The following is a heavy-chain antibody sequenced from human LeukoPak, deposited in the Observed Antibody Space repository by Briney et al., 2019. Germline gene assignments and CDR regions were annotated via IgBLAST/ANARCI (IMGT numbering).Heavy chain of an antibody. CDR3: ARQTRADGYIYFDT. CDR1: GYTFTKSW. CDR2: IYPEDSDT. Sequence: GESLKISCMASGYTFTKSWIGWVRQRPGRGLEWLGIIYPEDSDTRYSPSFRGQVTISVDQAISTAYLQWSSLKSSDTATYYCARQTRADGYIYFDTWGQGVLVSVSS. J-gene: IGHJ4*02. V-gene: IGHV5-51*01. D-gene: IGHD5-24*01.